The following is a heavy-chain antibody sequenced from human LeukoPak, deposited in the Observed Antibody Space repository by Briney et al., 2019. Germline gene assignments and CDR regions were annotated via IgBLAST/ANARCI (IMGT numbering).Heavy chain of an antibody. CDR1: GYTFTFYD. CDR2: MNPHSGNT. Sequence: ASVNLSCNAPGYTFTFYDIQWVRQPAGQGLEWMGWMNPHSGNTGYAQKFLGRITLTRNTSTSMAYMELTSLKSEDTAVYYCARGRRDVFDIWGQGTTVTVS. CDR3: ARGRRDVFDI. J-gene: IGHJ3*02. V-gene: IGHV1-8*03.